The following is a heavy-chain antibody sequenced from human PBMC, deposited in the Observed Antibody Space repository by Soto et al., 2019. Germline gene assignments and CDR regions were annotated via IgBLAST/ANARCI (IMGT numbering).Heavy chain of an antibody. CDR2: TYYRSKWYS. D-gene: IGHD6-19*01. Sequence: SPTLSLTCAISVDNVSSTSAAWRCIRQSPSRGLEWLGRTYYRSKWYSDYAVSVKSRITINPDTSKNQFSLQLNSVTPEDTAVYYCARGSYYSGWVWGQGTPVTVSS. CDR3: ARGSYYSGWV. J-gene: IGHJ4*02. CDR1: VDNVSSTSAA. V-gene: IGHV6-1*01.